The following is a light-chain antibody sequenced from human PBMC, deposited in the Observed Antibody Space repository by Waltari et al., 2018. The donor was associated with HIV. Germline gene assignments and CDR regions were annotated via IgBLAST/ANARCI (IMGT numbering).Light chain of an antibody. CDR1: SDHWRYA. V-gene: IGLV4-69*01. CDR3: QTWGTGTVV. CDR2: VNIDGSH. Sequence: QLVLPQSPTPSASLGPSVSPTPTLTSDHWRYAIAWHQQQREKGRRYLMTVNIDGSHNKGDGIPDRFSGSMSGAERYLSISSLQSEDEADYYCQTWGTGTVVFGGGTKLTVL. J-gene: IGLJ3*02.